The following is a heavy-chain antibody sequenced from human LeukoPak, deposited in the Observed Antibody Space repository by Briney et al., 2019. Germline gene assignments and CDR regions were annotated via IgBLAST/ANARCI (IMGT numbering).Heavy chain of an antibody. Sequence: ASVKVSCKASGYTFTSYGISWVRQAPGQGLEWMGWISAYNGNTNYAQKLQGRVTMTTDTSTSTAYMELRSLRPDDTAVYYCARDRLTYYYDSSGYQTFDYWGQGTLVTVSS. D-gene: IGHD3-22*01. V-gene: IGHV1-18*01. CDR3: ARDRLTYYYDSSGYQTFDY. J-gene: IGHJ4*02. CDR2: ISAYNGNT. CDR1: GYTFTSYG.